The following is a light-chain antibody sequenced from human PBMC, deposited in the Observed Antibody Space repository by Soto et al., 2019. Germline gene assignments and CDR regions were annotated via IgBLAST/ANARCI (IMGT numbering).Light chain of an antibody. CDR2: DNN. V-gene: IGLV1-51*01. J-gene: IGLJ7*01. Sequence: QSVLTQPPSVSAAPGQKVTLSCSGSSSNIENNYVSWYQQLPGTAPKLLIYDNNKRPSGIPARFSGSKSGTSATLGITGLQTGDEADYYCGTWDSSLSAGVFGGGTQLTVL. CDR3: GTWDSSLSAGV. CDR1: SSNIENNY.